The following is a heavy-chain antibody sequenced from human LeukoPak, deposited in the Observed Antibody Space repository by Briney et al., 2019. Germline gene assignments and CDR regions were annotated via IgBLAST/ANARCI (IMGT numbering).Heavy chain of an antibody. CDR3: ATISAAAFYFDY. Sequence: GGSLRLSCAASGFTVNSNYMSWVRQAPGKGLEWVSVIYSGGNTYYADSVNGRFTISRDNSKNTLYLRMYSLRAEDTAVYYCATISAAAFYFDYWGQGTLVTVSS. D-gene: IGHD6-13*01. CDR1: GFTVNSNY. V-gene: IGHV3-53*01. J-gene: IGHJ4*02. CDR2: IYSGGNT.